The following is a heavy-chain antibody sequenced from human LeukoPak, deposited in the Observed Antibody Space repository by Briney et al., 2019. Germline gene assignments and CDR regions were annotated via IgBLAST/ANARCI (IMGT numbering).Heavy chain of an antibody. D-gene: IGHD3-22*01. CDR2: INPNSGGT. CDR1: GYTFTGYY. J-gene: IGHJ4*02. Sequence: ASVKLSCKASGYTFTGYYMHRWRQAPGQGLEGMRCINPNSGGTRYAQKFQGRVTMTRDTSINTAYMELRRLRSDDTAMYYCVLFSSDSSGDWGQGTLVTVSS. V-gene: IGHV1-2*02. CDR3: VLFSSDSSGD.